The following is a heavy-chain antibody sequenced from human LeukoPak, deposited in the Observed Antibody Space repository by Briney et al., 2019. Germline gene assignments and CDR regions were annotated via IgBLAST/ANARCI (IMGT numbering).Heavy chain of an antibody. V-gene: IGHV3-21*01. CDR1: GXTFSSYS. J-gene: IGHJ4*02. CDR3: ARDGGRRGDY. CDR2: ISSSSYI. Sequence: GGSLRLSCAASGXTFSSYSMNWVRQAPGKGLEWVSSISSSSYIYYADSVKGRFTISRDNAKNSLYLQMNSLRAEDTAVYYCARDGGRRGDYWGQGTLVTVSS. D-gene: IGHD3-16*01.